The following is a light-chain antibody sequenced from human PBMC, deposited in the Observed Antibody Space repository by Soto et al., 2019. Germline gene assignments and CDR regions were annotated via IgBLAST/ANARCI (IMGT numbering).Light chain of an antibody. CDR1: QSVRSSY. Sequence: EIVLTQSPGTLSLSPGEIATLSCRASQSVRSSYLAWYQQKPGRAPRLLIHDTSSRATGIPDRFSGSGSGTDFTHTISRLEPEDFAVYYCQQYGTSPRTFGQGTKVEIK. V-gene: IGKV3-20*01. J-gene: IGKJ1*01. CDR3: QQYGTSPRT. CDR2: DTS.